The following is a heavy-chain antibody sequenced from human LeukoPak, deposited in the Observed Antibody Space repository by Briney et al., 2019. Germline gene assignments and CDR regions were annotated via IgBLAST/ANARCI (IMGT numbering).Heavy chain of an antibody. CDR1: GFTFDDYA. CDR3: AKDVGYSFAGFDY. CDR2: ISWNSRRI. D-gene: IGHD5-18*01. J-gene: IGHJ4*02. V-gene: IGHV3-9*01. Sequence: QPGGSLRLSCAASGFTFDDYAMHWVRQAPGKGLEWVSGISWNSRRIGYADSVKGRFTISRDNAKNSLFLQLNSLRTEDTDLYYCAKDVGYSFAGFDYWGLGALVTVSS.